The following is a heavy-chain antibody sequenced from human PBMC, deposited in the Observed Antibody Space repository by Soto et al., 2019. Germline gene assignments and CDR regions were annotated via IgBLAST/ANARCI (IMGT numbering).Heavy chain of an antibody. V-gene: IGHV3-7*01. CDR2: IKQDGNEK. CDR3: ARDLRNVGDPGYFDL. CDR1: GFTLSGYW. J-gene: IGHJ2*01. Sequence: EVQLVESGGGLVQPGGSLRLSCAASGFTLSGYWMSWVRQAPGKGLEWVANIKQDGNEKYYVDSVKGRFTISRDNAKNSLYLQMNSLRVEDTAMYYCARDLRNVGDPGYFDLWGRGTLVTVSS. D-gene: IGHD2-21*02.